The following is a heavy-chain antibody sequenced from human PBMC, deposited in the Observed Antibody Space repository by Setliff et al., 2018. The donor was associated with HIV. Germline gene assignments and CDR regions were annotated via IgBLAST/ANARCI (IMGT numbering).Heavy chain of an antibody. D-gene: IGHD3-22*01. CDR3: ARDHPLFYYDSSGYPMPLDY. V-gene: IGHV3-7*01. CDR2: IEQDGSEK. Sequence: GGSLRLSCAASGFTFSSYWMSWVRQAPGKGLEWVANIEQDGSEKYYVDSVKGRFTVSRDNAKDSLYLQMNSLRAEDTAVYYCARDHPLFYYDSSGYPMPLDYWGQGTLVTVSS. CDR1: GFTFSSYW. J-gene: IGHJ4*02.